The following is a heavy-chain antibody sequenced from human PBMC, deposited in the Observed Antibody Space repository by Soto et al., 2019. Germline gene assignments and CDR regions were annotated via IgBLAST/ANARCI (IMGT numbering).Heavy chain of an antibody. CDR3: ARGMTTVTTRASPFDY. V-gene: IGHV3-21*01. J-gene: IGHJ4*02. CDR2: ISSSSSYI. Sequence: EVQLVESGGGLVKPGGSLRLSCAASGFTFSSYSMNWVRQAPGKGLEWVSSISSSSSYIYYADSVKGRFTISRDNAKNSLYLQMNSLRAEDTAVYYCARGMTTVTTRASPFDYWGQGTLVTVSS. CDR1: GFTFSSYS. D-gene: IGHD4-17*01.